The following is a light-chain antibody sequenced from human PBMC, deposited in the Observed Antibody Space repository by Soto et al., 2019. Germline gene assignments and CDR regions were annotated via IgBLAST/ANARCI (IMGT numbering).Light chain of an antibody. CDR1: QSVSSN. J-gene: IGKJ1*01. CDR2: GAS. CDR3: QQYDNWPRT. Sequence: IVMTQSPATLSVSPWERATLSCRASQSVSSNLAWYQHKPGQAPRLLIYGASSRATGIPARFSGSGSGTEFTLTISSLQSEDFAVYYCQQYDNWPRTFGQGTKVDI. V-gene: IGKV3-15*01.